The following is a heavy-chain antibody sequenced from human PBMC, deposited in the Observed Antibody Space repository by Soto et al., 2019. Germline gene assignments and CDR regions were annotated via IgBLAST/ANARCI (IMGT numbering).Heavy chain of an antibody. CDR3: VRVGGSGWTLDL. D-gene: IGHD6-25*01. J-gene: IGHJ5*02. CDR1: GYTFTAFA. Sequence: QVHLVQSGAEVKKPGASVKVSCKTSGYTFTAFAVHWVRQASGQRLEWMGWINVGNGDTKSSQNLQGRVTITRDTSASTVYMELSSLRSEDTAVYYCVRVGGSGWTLDLWGQGTLVTVSS. V-gene: IGHV1-3*01. CDR2: INVGNGDT.